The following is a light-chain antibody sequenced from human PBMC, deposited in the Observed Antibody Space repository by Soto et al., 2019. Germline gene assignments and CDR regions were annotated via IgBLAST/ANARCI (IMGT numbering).Light chain of an antibody. V-gene: IGLV1-44*01. CDR3: AAWDDSLNGRYV. CDR2: SNN. CDR1: STNIGSNT. J-gene: IGLJ1*01. Sequence: QSVLTQPPSASGTPGQRVTISCSGNSTNIGSNTVNWYQQLPGTAPKLLIYSNNQRPSGVPDRFSGPKSGTSASLAISGLQSEDEADYYCAAWDDSLNGRYVFGTGTKVTVL.